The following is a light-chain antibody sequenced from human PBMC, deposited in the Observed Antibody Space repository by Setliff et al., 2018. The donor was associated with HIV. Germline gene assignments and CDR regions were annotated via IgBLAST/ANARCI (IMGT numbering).Light chain of an antibody. CDR3: SSYTSSSLYV. CDR1: SSDVGSYNY. V-gene: IGLV2-14*01. Sequence: QSALTQPASVSGSPGQSITISCTGTSSDVGSYNYVSWYQQHPGKAPKLMIYEVSNRPSGVSNRFSGSKSGNTASLTISGLQAEDEADYYCSSYTSSSLYVFGTGTKVPS. CDR2: EVS. J-gene: IGLJ1*01.